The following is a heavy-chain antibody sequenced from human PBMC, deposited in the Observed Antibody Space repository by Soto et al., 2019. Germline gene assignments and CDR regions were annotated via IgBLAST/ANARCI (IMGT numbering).Heavy chain of an antibody. CDR2: ISYDGSNK. CDR3: AKSSYHSSSWYYFDY. CDR1: GFTFSSYG. J-gene: IGHJ4*02. V-gene: IGHV3-30*18. Sequence: GSLRLSCAASGFTFSSYGMHWVRQAPGKGLEWVAVISYDGSNKYYADSVKGRFTISRDNSKNTLYLQMNSLRAEDTAVYYCAKSSYHSSSWYYFDYWGQGT. D-gene: IGHD6-13*01.